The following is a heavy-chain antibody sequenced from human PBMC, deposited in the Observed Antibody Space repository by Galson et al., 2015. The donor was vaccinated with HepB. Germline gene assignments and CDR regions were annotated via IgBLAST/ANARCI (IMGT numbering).Heavy chain of an antibody. Sequence: SLRLSCAASGFTFNDYGMTWVRQAPGKGLEWVSGINWNGGSTSYADSVKGRFTISRDNAKNSLYLQMNSLRAEDTAFYYCTRGHAWGDSWGQGTLVTVSS. J-gene: IGHJ4*02. V-gene: IGHV3-20*04. CDR2: INWNGGST. CDR3: TRGHAWGDS. CDR1: GFTFNDYG. D-gene: IGHD1-26*01.